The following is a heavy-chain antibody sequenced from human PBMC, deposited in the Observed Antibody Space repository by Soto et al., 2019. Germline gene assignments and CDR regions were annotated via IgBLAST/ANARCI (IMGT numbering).Heavy chain of an antibody. V-gene: IGHV3-23*01. D-gene: IGHD4-17*01. CDR2: ISGSGGST. CDR3: AKADYGDYAQPFDV. Sequence: EVPLLESGGGLVQPGGSLRLSCAASGFTFSSYAMSWVRQAPGKGLEWVSAISGSGGSTYYADSVKGRFTISRDNSKHTLYLHSNSLRAEDTAVYDCAKADYGDYAQPFDVWGPGTLVTVSS. CDR1: GFTFSSYA. J-gene: IGHJ4*02.